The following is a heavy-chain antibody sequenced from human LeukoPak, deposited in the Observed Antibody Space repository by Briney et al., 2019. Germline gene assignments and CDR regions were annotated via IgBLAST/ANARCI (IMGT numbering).Heavy chain of an antibody. CDR1: GYSFTSYR. D-gene: IGHD3-22*01. V-gene: IGHV5-51*01. Sequence: GESLKISCKGSGYSFTSYRIAWVRQMPGKGLEWMGIIYPGDSETTYSPSFQGQVTISADKSINTAYLQWSPLKTSDTAMYYCARLDEDFYYDGSGYYFWGQGTLVTVSS. CDR3: ARLDEDFYYDGSGYYF. J-gene: IGHJ4*02. CDR2: IYPGDSET.